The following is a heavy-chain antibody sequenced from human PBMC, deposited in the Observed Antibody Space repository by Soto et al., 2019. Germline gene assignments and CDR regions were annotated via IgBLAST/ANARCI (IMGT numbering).Heavy chain of an antibody. Sequence: EVQLVESGGGLVQPGGSLRLSCEASGFTFSSYDMNWVRQAPGKGLEWVSYISGSGRTIYYADSVKGRFTISRDSAKKSLFLQMNSLRAEDTALYYCARGDDSSGYYYAFDYWGQGTLVTVSS. J-gene: IGHJ4*02. V-gene: IGHV3-48*03. CDR1: GFTFSSYD. CDR3: ARGDDSSGYYYAFDY. D-gene: IGHD3-22*01. CDR2: ISGSGRTI.